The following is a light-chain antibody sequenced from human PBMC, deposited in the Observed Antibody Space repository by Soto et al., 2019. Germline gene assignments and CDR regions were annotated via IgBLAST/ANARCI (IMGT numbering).Light chain of an antibody. J-gene: IGKJ1*01. CDR3: LQDYNYPWT. Sequence: ASQMTQSPSSLSASVGDRFTISCRAIQGISNYLAWYQQRPGKAPKLLIFGATTLQSGVPSRFSASGSGPDFTLTISSLQPEDFATYYCLQDYNYPWTFGQGTKVDIK. CDR1: QGISNY. CDR2: GAT. V-gene: IGKV1-6*01.